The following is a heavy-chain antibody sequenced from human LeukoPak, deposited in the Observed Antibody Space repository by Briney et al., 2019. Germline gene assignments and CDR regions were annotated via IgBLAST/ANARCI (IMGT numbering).Heavy chain of an antibody. V-gene: IGHV3-21*01. CDR2: ISSSRSYI. J-gene: IGHJ4*02. CDR1: GFTFSSYS. D-gene: IGHD3-10*01. CDR3: ARDGVKESSSVFYFDY. Sequence: TGGSLRLSCAASGFTFSSYSMNWVRQAPGKGLEWVSFISSSRSYIYYADSVKGRFTISRDNAKNSVFLQLNSVKVEDTAVYYCARDGVKESSSVFYFDYWGQGTLVTVSS.